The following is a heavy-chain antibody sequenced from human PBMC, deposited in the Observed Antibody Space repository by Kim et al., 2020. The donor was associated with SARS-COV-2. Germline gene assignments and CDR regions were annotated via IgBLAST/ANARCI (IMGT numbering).Heavy chain of an antibody. Sequence: ASVKVSCEASGYTLTGYYMHWVRQAPGQGLEWMGRINPNSGDTNYAQKFQGRVTMTRDTSISTAYMELSRLRSDDTAVYYCARGYSSSWGEFDYWGQGALVTVSS. CDR3: ARGYSSSWGEFDY. V-gene: IGHV1-2*06. D-gene: IGHD6-13*01. CDR1: GYTLTGYY. J-gene: IGHJ4*02. CDR2: INPNSGDT.